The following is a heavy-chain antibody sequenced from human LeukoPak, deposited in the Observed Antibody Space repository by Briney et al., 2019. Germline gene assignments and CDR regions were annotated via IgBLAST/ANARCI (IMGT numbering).Heavy chain of an antibody. CDR1: GGSISSYY. V-gene: IGHV4-59*01. CDR2: IYYNGGT. D-gene: IGHD2-2*01. Sequence: NPSETLTLTCTVSGGSISSYYWSWIRQPPGKGLERIGYIYYNGGTNYNPSLQSRVTISVDTSKNQFSLKLSSVTAADTAVYYCARGVIGVVAAANAYYFDYWGQGNLVTVSS. J-gene: IGHJ4*02. CDR3: ARGVIGVVAAANAYYFDY.